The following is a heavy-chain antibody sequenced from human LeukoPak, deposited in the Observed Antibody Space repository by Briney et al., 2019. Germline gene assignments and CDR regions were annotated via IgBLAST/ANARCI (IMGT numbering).Heavy chain of an antibody. CDR2: IIPILGIA. Sequence: ASVKVSCKASGGTFSSYAISWVRQAPGQGLEWIGRIIPILGIANYAQKFQGRVTITADKSTSTAYMELSSLRSEDTAVYYCASGTIDSSSWPYYFDYWGQGTLVTVSS. V-gene: IGHV1-69*04. CDR1: GGTFSSYA. J-gene: IGHJ4*02. D-gene: IGHD6-13*01. CDR3: ASGTIDSSSWPYYFDY.